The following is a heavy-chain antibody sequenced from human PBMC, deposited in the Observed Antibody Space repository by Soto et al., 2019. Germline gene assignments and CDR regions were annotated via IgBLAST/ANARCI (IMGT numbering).Heavy chain of an antibody. CDR1: GSTFTSND. CDR2: MNPNSGNT. J-gene: IGHJ5*02. Sequence: ASVKVSCKASGSTFTSNDVNWVRQATGQGLEWMGWMNPNSGNTGYAQKFQGRVTMTRNTSISTAYKELSSLRSEDTAVYYCARGPAMAHYDFWSGYAGWFDPWGQGTLVTVSS. CDR3: ARGPAMAHYDFWSGYAGWFDP. V-gene: IGHV1-8*01. D-gene: IGHD3-3*01.